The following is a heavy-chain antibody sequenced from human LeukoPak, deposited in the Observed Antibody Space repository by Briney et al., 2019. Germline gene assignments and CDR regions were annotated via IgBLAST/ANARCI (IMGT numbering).Heavy chain of an antibody. CDR2: ISYDGSNK. CDR1: GFTFSSYG. V-gene: IGHV3-30*18. J-gene: IGHJ4*02. D-gene: IGHD6-13*01. Sequence: PGRSLRLSCAASGFTFSSYGMHWVRQAPGKGLGWVAVISYDGSNKYYADSVKGRFTISRDNSKNTLYLQMNSLRAEDTAVYYCAKGRYSSSLYYFDYWGQGTLVTVSS. CDR3: AKGRYSSSLYYFDY.